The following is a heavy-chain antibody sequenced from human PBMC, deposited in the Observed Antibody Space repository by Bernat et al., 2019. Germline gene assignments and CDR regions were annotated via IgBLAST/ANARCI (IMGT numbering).Heavy chain of an antibody. CDR3: ARDFGTYYDSSGRFDY. J-gene: IGHJ4*02. Sequence: QVQLVESGGGVVQPGRSLRLSCAASGFTFSSYGMHWVRQAPGKGLEWVAVIWYDGSNKYYADSVKGRFTISRDNSKNTLYLQMNSLRAEDTAVYYCARDFGTYYDSSGRFDYWGQGTLVTVSS. CDR2: IWYDGSNK. D-gene: IGHD3-22*01. CDR1: GFTFSSYG. V-gene: IGHV3-33*01.